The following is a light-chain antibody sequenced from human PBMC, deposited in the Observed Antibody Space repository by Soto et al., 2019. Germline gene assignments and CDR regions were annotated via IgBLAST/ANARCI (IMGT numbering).Light chain of an antibody. J-gene: IGLJ2*01. V-gene: IGLV1-40*01. CDR1: SSNIGAGYD. Sequence: QSVLTQPPSMSGAPGQRVTLSCTGSSSNIGAGYDVHWYQHLPGTAPKLLLFGNNNRPSGVPDRFSGSKSGTSASLAITGLQAEDEADYYCQSYDSSLSGSDVVFGGGTKVTVL. CDR3: QSYDSSLSGSDVV. CDR2: GNN.